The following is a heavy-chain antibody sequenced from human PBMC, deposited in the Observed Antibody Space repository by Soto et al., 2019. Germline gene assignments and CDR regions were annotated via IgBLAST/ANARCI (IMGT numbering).Heavy chain of an antibody. V-gene: IGHV1-3*01. CDR3: ARVWADCRGGSCYPFLFAY. Sequence: ASVKVSCKASGYTFTSYAMHWVRQAPGQRLEWMGWINAGNGNTKYSQKFQGRVTITRDTSASTAYMELSSLRSEDTAVYYCARVWADCRGGSCYPFLFAYWGQGTLVTVSS. J-gene: IGHJ4*02. D-gene: IGHD2-15*01. CDR1: GYTFTSYA. CDR2: INAGNGNT.